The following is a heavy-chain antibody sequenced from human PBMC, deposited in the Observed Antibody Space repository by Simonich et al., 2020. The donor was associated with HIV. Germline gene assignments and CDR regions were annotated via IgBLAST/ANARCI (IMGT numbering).Heavy chain of an antibody. CDR2: ISWNSGSI. J-gene: IGHJ3*02. V-gene: IGHV3-9*03. CDR3: AKGYSYGYGDAFDI. D-gene: IGHD5-18*01. CDR1: GFSFSSYE. Sequence: EVQLVESGGGLVQPGGSLRLSCAASGFSFSSYEMNWVRQAPGKGLEWGSGISWNSGSIGYADSVKGRFTISRDNAKNSLYLQMNSLRAEDMALYYCAKGYSYGYGDAFDIWGQGTMVTVSS.